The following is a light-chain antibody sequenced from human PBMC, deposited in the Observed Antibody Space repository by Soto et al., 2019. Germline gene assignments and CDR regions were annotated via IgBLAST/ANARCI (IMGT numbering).Light chain of an antibody. Sequence: QSVLTQPASVSGSPGQSITISCTGTSSDVGNYIFVSWYRQHPGKAPKLMIYDINNRPSGVSNRFSGSKSGNTASLTISMLQAEDEADYYCVSYTPSASYVFGTGTRSPS. CDR2: DIN. CDR1: SSDVGNYIF. CDR3: VSYTPSASYV. V-gene: IGLV2-14*01. J-gene: IGLJ1*01.